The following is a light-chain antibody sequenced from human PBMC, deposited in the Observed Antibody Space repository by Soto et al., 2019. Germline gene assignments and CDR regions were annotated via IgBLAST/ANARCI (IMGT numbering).Light chain of an antibody. J-gene: IGKJ5*01. CDR1: QSVDIN. Sequence: EIVLTQSPATLSVSPGERVSLSCRASQSVDINLAWYQQKPGQAPRLLIYGASTRATDMPGRFSGRGSGTEFTLTISSLQSEDFAVYYCQQRSNWYTFGQGTRLEIK. V-gene: IGKV3-15*01. CDR2: GAS. CDR3: QQRSNWYT.